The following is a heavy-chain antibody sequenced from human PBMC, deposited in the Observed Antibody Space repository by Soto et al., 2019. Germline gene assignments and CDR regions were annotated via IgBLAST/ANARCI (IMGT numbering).Heavy chain of an antibody. D-gene: IGHD2-21*01. CDR2: MNPNSGDT. J-gene: IGHJ6*04. Sequence: ASVKVSCKASGYTFTSHDINWVRQATGQGLEWLGWMNPNSGDTGYAQKFQGRVTMTRDTSISTAYMELSNLRSDDTAVYFCARGPEYLVGGAQYQFYRMDAWGEGTTVTVSS. V-gene: IGHV1-8*01. CDR1: GYTFTSHD. CDR3: ARGPEYLVGGAQYQFYRMDA.